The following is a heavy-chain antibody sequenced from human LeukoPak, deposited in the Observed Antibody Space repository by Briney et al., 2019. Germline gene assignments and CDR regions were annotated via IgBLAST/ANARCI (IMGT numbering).Heavy chain of an antibody. Sequence: SETLSLTCTVSGGSISSSSYYWGWVRQPPGKGLEYIGTIFNVGDTYYNPSLESRLTISVDTSKNQFSLKLRSVTAADSAVYYCARTSGSRYAYDDYWGQGTLVTVSS. V-gene: IGHV4-39*01. CDR2: IFNVGDT. CDR3: ARTSGSRYAYDDY. J-gene: IGHJ4*02. D-gene: IGHD6-13*01. CDR1: GGSISSSSYY.